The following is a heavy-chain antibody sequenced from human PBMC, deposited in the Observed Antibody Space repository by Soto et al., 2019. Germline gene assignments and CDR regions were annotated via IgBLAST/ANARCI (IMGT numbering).Heavy chain of an antibody. Sequence: QVRLVQSAAEVKKPGASVKVSCKASGYTFTSYGISWVRQAPGQGLEWMGWISGYNGNTNLAQKLQGRVTMTTDTPTSTAFMELGSLRSDDTAVYYCPRLADCSITTCSFPSRFHIRGSYYYYGMDVWGQGTTVTVSS. CDR2: ISGYNGNT. V-gene: IGHV1-18*01. CDR1: GYTFTSYG. CDR3: PRLADCSITTCSFPSRFHIRGSYYYYGMDV. D-gene: IGHD2-2*01. J-gene: IGHJ6*02.